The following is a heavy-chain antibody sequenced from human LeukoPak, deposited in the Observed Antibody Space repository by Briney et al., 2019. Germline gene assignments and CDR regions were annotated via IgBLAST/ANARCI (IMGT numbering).Heavy chain of an antibody. CDR2: ISYDGSNK. CDR1: GFTFSSYA. V-gene: IGHV3-30*04. Sequence: GGSLRLSCAASGFTFSSYAMHWVRQAPGKGLEWVAVISYDGSNKYYTDSVKGRFTISRDNSKNTLYLQMNSLRADDTAVYYCAKCSTPGYTSGWCNWIDPWGQGTLVTVSS. CDR3: AKCSTPGYTSGWCNWIDP. J-gene: IGHJ5*02. D-gene: IGHD6-19*01.